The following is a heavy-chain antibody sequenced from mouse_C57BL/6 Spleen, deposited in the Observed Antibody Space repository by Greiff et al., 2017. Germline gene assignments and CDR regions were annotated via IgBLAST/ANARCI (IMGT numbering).Heavy chain of an antibody. D-gene: IGHD1-1*02. J-gene: IGHJ2*01. CDR1: GYTFASYG. V-gene: IGHV1-81*01. Sequence: QVHVKQSGAELARPGASVKLSCKASGYTFASYGISWVKQRTGQGLEWIGEIYPRSGNTYYNEKFKGKATLTADKSSSTAYMELRSLTSEDSAVYFCARWVGGGYFDYWGQGTTLTVSS. CDR2: IYPRSGNT. CDR3: ARWVGGGYFDY.